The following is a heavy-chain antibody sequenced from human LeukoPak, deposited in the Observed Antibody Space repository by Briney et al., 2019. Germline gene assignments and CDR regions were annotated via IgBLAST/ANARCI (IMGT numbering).Heavy chain of an antibody. D-gene: IGHD3-10*01. CDR1: GYSISSGYY. V-gene: IGHV4-38-2*01. CDR3: ARRRGCFDY. J-gene: IGHJ4*02. Sequence: PSETLSLTCAVSGYSISSGYYWGWIRQPPGKGLERIGIICHSGSTYYKPSLKSRVTISVDTSKNQFSLKLSSVTAADTAVYYCARRRGCFDYWGQGTLVTVSS. CDR2: ICHSGST.